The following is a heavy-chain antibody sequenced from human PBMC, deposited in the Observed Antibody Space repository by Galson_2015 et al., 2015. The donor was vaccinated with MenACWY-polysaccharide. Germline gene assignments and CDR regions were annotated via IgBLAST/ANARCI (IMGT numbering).Heavy chain of an antibody. D-gene: IGHD6-13*01. J-gene: IGHJ5*02. CDR3: ARGPRYSSSWSGFDP. CDR2: IYSGGST. V-gene: IGHV3-66*02. Sequence: SLRLSCAASGFTFSSYAMNWVRQAPGKGLEWVSVIYSGGSTYYADSVKGRFTISRDNSKNTLYLQMNSLRAEDTAVYYCARGPRYSSSWSGFDPWGQGTLVTVSS. CDR1: GFTFSSYA.